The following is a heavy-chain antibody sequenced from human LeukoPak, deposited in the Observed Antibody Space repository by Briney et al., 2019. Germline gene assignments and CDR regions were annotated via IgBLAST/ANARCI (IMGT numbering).Heavy chain of an antibody. CDR1: RGSFSSYY. CDR2: VYYGGIT. D-gene: IGHD3-10*01. Sequence: SETLSLTCTVSRGSFSSYYWSWIRQPPGKGLEWIGYVYYGGITNYNPSLKSRIIISLDTSKNQFSLKLSSVTAADTAVYYCAGAYFYGSGIGYWGPGTLVTVSS. J-gene: IGHJ4*02. CDR3: AGAYFYGSGIGY. V-gene: IGHV4-59*03.